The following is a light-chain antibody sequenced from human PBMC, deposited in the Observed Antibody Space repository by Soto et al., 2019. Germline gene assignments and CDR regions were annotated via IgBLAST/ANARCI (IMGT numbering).Light chain of an antibody. J-gene: IGKJ5*01. Sequence: DIQMTQSPSTLSASVGDRVTITCLASQGISSYLSWYQQKPGKAPKILIYAASTLQTGVPSRFSGSGSGTDFTLIISSLQPEDFATYYCQQYNTYSTVGQGTRLEIK. CDR1: QGISSY. CDR2: AAS. V-gene: IGKV1-9*01. CDR3: QQYNTYST.